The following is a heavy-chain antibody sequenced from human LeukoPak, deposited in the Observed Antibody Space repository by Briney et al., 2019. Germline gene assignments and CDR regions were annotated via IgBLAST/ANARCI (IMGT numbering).Heavy chain of an antibody. CDR1: GFTFSSYA. Sequence: PGGSLRLSCAASGFTFSSYAMSWVRQAPGKGLEWVSGISGSDGSTNYADSVKGRFTISRDNAKNSLYLQMNSLRAEDTAVYYCARAARYALGVNYYYYMDVWGKGTTVTVSS. CDR2: ISGSDGST. V-gene: IGHV3-23*01. CDR3: ARAARYALGVNYYYYMDV. J-gene: IGHJ6*03. D-gene: IGHD3-9*01.